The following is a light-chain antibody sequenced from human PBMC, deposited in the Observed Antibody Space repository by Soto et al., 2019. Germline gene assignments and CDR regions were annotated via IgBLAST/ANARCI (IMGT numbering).Light chain of an antibody. V-gene: IGKV3-20*01. CDR3: QQYDNSPGYT. J-gene: IGKJ2*01. CDR1: QSVSSRD. Sequence: EIVLTQSPGTLSLSPGERATLSCRASQSVSSRDLAWYQQKPGQAPRLLIYATSSRAAGIPDRFSGSGSGTDFTLTISRLEPEDVAVYYCQQYDNSPGYTFGQGTKLEI. CDR2: ATS.